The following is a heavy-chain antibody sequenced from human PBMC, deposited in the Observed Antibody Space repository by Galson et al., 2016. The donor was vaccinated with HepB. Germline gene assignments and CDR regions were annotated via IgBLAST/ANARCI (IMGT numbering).Heavy chain of an antibody. CDR1: GYTFTGYF. CDR2: IKPNSGGT. D-gene: IGHD6-13*01. CDR3: VRCSRSSSWYLGDPDNWFDP. J-gene: IGHJ5*02. Sequence: SVKVSCKASGYTFTGYFIHWVRQTPGQGLEWMGWIKPNSGGTNYGQKFQGRVTMTRDKSISAAYMELSRLRSDDTAVYYCVRCSRSSSWYLGDPDNWFDPWGQGTLVTVSS. V-gene: IGHV1-2*02.